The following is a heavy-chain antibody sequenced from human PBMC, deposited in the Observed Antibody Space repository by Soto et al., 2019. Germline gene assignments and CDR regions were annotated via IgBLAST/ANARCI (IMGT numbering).Heavy chain of an antibody. D-gene: IGHD2-8*02. Sequence: QVQLVQSGAEVKKPGSSVKVSCKASGGTFNSYGISWVRQAPGQGLEWMGGIIPIFGTANYAQKFQGRVTIAADDSTSTAYRELSSLTSDATAVYCCSRDALSCCDPWGQGSLVTVSS. J-gene: IGHJ5*02. CDR2: IIPIFGTA. CDR1: GGTFNSYG. CDR3: SRDALSCCDP. V-gene: IGHV1-69*12.